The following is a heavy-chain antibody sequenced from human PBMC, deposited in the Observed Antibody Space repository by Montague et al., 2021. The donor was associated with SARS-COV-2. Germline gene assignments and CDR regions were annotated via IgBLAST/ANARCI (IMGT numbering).Heavy chain of an antibody. V-gene: IGHV4-34*01. CDR1: DGSFSGYY. J-gene: IGHJ4*02. CDR2: INHSGST. Sequence: SETLSLTCAVYDGSFSGYYWSWIRQPPGKGLEWIREINHSGSTNYNPSLKSRVTISVDTSKNQFSLKLSSVTAADTAVYYCASFISGYYYDSSGYYSWGQGTLVTVSS. CDR3: ASFISGYYYDSSGYYS. D-gene: IGHD3-22*01.